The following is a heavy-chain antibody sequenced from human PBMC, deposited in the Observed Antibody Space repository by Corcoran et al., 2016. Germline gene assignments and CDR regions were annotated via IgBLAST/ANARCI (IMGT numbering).Heavy chain of an antibody. CDR1: GGSFSGYY. CDR2: INHSGST. V-gene: IGHV4-34*01. J-gene: IGHJ4*02. CDR3: ARGITMIVAAGDYFDY. D-gene: IGHD3-22*01. Sequence: QVQLQQWGAGLLKPSETLSLTCAVYGGSFSGYYWSWIRQPPGKGLEWIGEINHSGSTNYNPSLKSRVTISVDTSKNQFSLTLSSVTAADTAVYYCARGITMIVAAGDYFDYWGQGTLVTVSS.